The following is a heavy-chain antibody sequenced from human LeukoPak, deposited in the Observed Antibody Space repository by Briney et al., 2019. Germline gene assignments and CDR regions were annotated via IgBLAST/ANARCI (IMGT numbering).Heavy chain of an antibody. D-gene: IGHD3-22*01. CDR1: GFTFSNYA. V-gene: IGHV3-23*01. Sequence: GGSLRLSCAASGFTFSNYAMTWVRQAPGKGLDWVSCISGSGGTTYYADSVKGRFTISRDNSKNTLYLQLNSLRAEDTAVYYCAKRPTNYHDSSGYYYWYFDLWGRGTLVTASS. CDR3: AKRPTNYHDSSGYYYWYFDL. CDR2: ISGSGGTT. J-gene: IGHJ2*01.